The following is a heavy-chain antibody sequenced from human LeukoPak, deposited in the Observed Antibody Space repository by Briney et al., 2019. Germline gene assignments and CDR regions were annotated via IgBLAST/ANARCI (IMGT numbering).Heavy chain of an antibody. D-gene: IGHD1-26*01. J-gene: IGHJ4*02. V-gene: IGHV3-23*01. CDR1: GFTFSSYA. Sequence: GGSLRLSCAASGFTFSSYAMSWVRQAPGKGLEWVSAISGSGGSTYYADSVKGRFTISRDNSKNTLYLQMNSLRAEDTAVYYCAKDRGNIWELPYFDYWGQGTLVTVSS. CDR3: AKDRGNIWELPYFDY. CDR2: ISGSGGST.